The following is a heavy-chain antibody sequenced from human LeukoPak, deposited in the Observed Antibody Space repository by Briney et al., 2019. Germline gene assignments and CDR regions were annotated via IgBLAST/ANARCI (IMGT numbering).Heavy chain of an antibody. CDR2: VYSSGST. CDR1: GGSISSGSYY. CDR3: AKGVDIVATTTNRYFDY. J-gene: IGHJ4*02. Sequence: SQTLSLTCTVSGGSISSGSYYWSWIRQPAGKGLEWIGRVYSSGSTNYNPSLKSRVTISVDTSKNQFSLKLSSVTAADTAVYYCAKGVDIVATTTNRYFDYWGQGTLVTVSS. D-gene: IGHD5-12*01. V-gene: IGHV4-61*02.